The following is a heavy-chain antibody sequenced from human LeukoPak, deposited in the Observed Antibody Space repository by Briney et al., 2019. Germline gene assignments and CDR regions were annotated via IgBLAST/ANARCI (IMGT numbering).Heavy chain of an antibody. V-gene: IGHV1-18*01. D-gene: IGHD6-19*01. CDR2: ISAYNGNT. J-gene: IGHJ4*02. Sequence: ASVKVSCKASGYTFTSYGISWVRQAPGQGLEWMGWISAYNGNTNYAQKLQGRATMTTDTSTSTAYMELRSLRSDDTAVYYCARPPVYSSGWDPFDYWGQGTLVTVSS. CDR3: ARPPVYSSGWDPFDY. CDR1: GYTFTSYG.